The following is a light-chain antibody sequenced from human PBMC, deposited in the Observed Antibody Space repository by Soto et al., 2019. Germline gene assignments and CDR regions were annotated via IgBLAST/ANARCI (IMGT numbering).Light chain of an antibody. CDR2: EVS. CDR3: NSLRRSNTWV. Sequence: QSALTQPASVSGSPGQSITISCTGTSSDVGFYNFVSWYQQHPGKAPKLIIYEVSNRPSGVSNRFSGSKSGNTASLTISGLQSEDEADYYCNSLRRSNTWVFGGGTKLTVL. V-gene: IGLV2-14*01. CDR1: SSDVGFYNF. J-gene: IGLJ3*02.